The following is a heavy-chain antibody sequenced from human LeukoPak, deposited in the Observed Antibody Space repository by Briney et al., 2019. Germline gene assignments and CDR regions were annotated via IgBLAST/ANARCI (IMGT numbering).Heavy chain of an antibody. V-gene: IGHV3-21*01. Sequence: GGSLRLSCAASGFTFSSYSMNWVRQAPGKGLEWVSSISSSSSYIYYADSVKGRFTISRDNAKNSLYLQMNSLRAEDTAVYYCARALGYSSSWYPTTFFDYWGQGTLVTVSS. CDR3: ARALGYSSSWYPTTFFDY. D-gene: IGHD6-13*01. CDR1: GFTFSSYS. CDR2: ISSSSSYI. J-gene: IGHJ4*02.